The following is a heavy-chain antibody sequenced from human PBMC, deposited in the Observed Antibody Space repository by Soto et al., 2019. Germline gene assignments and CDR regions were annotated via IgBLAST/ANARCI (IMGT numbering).Heavy chain of an antibody. Sequence: GGSLRLSCAASGFSFSNYGMHWVRQAPGKGLEWVAVISYDGSNKYYADSVRGQFTISRDNSKNTLYLQMNSLRAEDTAVYYCAKEYPYYFYLWGKGSLVTVAS. D-gene: IGHD2-2*02. V-gene: IGHV3-30*18. CDR3: AKEYPYYFYL. J-gene: IGHJ4*02. CDR1: GFSFSNYG. CDR2: ISYDGSNK.